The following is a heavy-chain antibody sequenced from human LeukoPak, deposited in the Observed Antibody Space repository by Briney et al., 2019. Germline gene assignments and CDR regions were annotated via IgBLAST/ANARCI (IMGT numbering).Heavy chain of an antibody. CDR2: IYTSGST. CDR3: ASDVHSSGYYYGYFQH. D-gene: IGHD3-22*01. Sequence: SETLSLTCTVSGGSISSCYWSWIRQPAGKGLEWIGRIYTSGSTNYNPSLKSRVTMSVDTSKNQFSLKLSSVTAADTAVYYCASDVHSSGYYYGYFQHWGQGTLVTASS. J-gene: IGHJ1*01. V-gene: IGHV4-4*07. CDR1: GGSISSCY.